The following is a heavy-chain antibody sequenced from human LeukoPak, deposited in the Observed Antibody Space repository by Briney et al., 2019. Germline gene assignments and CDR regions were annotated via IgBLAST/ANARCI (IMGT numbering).Heavy chain of an antibody. CDR2: IKTDGSQI. J-gene: IGHJ3*02. D-gene: IGHD3-22*01. CDR1: GFTFSSYW. V-gene: IGHV3-7*01. CDR3: AKDLIVVVISGDDAFDI. Sequence: SGGSLRLSCVASGFTFSSYWMTWVRQAPGKGLEWVANIKTDGSQIYYVDSVKGRFTISRDNAKNSLYLQMNSLRAEDTAVYYCAKDLIVVVISGDDAFDIWGQGTTVTVYS.